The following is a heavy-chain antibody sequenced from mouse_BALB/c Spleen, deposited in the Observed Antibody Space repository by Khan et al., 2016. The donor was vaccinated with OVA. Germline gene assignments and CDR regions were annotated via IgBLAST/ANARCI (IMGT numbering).Heavy chain of an antibody. CDR1: GYTFTDYN. V-gene: IGHV1-18*01. J-gene: IGHJ2*01. Sequence: VQLQQSGPELVKPGASVKIPCKASGYTFTDYNMDWVKQSHGKSLEWIGDINPNNGGTIYNQKFKDKATLTVDKSSSTAYMELRGLTSEDTAVYYCARTVYGSLGYWRQGTTLTVSS. D-gene: IGHD1-1*01. CDR2: INPNNGGT. CDR3: ARTVYGSLGY.